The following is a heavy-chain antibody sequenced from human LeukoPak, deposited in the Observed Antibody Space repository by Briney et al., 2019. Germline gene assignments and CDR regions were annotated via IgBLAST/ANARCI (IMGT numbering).Heavy chain of an antibody. CDR3: ARGPYGSGSYRPA. V-gene: IGHV3-23*01. D-gene: IGHD3-10*01. CDR2: ISGSGGST. Sequence: PGGSLRLSCAASGFTFSSYAMSWVRQAPGKGLEWVSAISGSGGSTYYADSVKGRFTISRDNSKNTLYLQMNSLRAEDTAVYYCARGPYGSGSYRPAWGQGTLVTVSS. J-gene: IGHJ5*02. CDR1: GFTFSSYA.